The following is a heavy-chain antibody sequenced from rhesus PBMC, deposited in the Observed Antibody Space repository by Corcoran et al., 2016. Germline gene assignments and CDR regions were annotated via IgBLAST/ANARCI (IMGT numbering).Heavy chain of an antibody. CDR1: GCPFSSYG. Sequence: EVQLVETGGGLVQPGGPLRLSCAAAGCPFSSYGMSWVRQAPGKGLEWVSGISYTGGSTYYADSVKGRFTISRDNSKNTLSLQMNSLRAEDTAVYYCARKGCTDNGCYFFDYWGQGVLVTVSS. D-gene: IGHD2-21*01. CDR3: ARKGCTDNGCYFFDY. J-gene: IGHJ4*01. CDR2: ISYTGGST. V-gene: IGHV3S5*01.